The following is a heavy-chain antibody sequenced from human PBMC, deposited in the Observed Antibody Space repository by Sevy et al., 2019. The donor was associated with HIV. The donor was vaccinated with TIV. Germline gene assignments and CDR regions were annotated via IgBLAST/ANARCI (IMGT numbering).Heavy chain of an antibody. J-gene: IGHJ3*01. CDR3: AREIVGGPFDF. Sequence: GGSLRLSCAASGFTFSIYTMSWVRQAPGKGLECVSYIVGSSRTIYYADSVKGRFTISRDNAKNSLYLQMNSLSAEDSSVYYCAREIVGGPFDFWGQGTMVTVSS. D-gene: IGHD1-26*01. CDR2: IVGSSRTI. V-gene: IGHV3-48*01. CDR1: GFTFSIYT.